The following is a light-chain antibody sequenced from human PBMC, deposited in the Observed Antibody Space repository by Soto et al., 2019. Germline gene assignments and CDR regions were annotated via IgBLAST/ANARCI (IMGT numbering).Light chain of an antibody. CDR3: QQRSNWLT. CDR1: QSLSSY. J-gene: IGKJ4*01. Sequence: EIVLTQSPATLSLSPCERATLSSRASQSLSSYLAWYQQKPGQAPRLLIYDASNRATGIPARFSGSGSGTDFTLTISSLEPEDFAVYYCQQRSNWLTFGGGTKVDIK. CDR2: DAS. V-gene: IGKV3-11*01.